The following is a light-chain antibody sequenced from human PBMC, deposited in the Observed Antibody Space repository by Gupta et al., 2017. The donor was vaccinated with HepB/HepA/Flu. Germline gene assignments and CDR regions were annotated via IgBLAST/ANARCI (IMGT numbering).Light chain of an antibody. CDR2: DVS. V-gene: IGLV2-14*03. CDR1: SSDVGGYNY. J-gene: IGLJ1*01. Sequence: QSALTQPASVSGSPGQSITISCTGTSSDVGGYNYVSWYQQHPGKAPKLIIYDVSNRPSGVSNRCAASKSGTTASPTISGLQAEDEAYYYCSSYTSSSLEVFGTGTKLTVL. CDR3: SSYTSSSLEV.